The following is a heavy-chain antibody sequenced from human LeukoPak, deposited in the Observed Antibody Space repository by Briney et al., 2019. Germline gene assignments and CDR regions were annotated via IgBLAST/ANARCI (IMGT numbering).Heavy chain of an antibody. Sequence: GGSLRLSCAASGFTFSSYWMSWVRQAPGKGLEWVANIKQDGSEKYYVDSVKGRFTISRDNAKNSLYLQMNSLRAEDTAVYYCARDSNYYDSSGPGWFDPWGQGTLVTASP. CDR3: ARDSNYYDSSGPGWFDP. CDR1: GFTFSSYW. J-gene: IGHJ5*02. D-gene: IGHD3-22*01. V-gene: IGHV3-7*01. CDR2: IKQDGSEK.